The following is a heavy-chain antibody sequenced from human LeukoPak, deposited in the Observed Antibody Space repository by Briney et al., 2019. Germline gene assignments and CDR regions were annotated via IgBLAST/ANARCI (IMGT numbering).Heavy chain of an antibody. CDR2: ISYDGSNK. D-gene: IGHD6-13*01. CDR3: AKDPGIAAAGPNWFDP. Sequence: GGSLRLSCAASGFTFSSYGMHWVRQAPGKGLEWVAVISYDGSNKYYADSVKGRFTISRDNSKNTLYLQMNSLRAEDTAVYYCAKDPGIAAAGPNWFDPWGQGTLVTVSS. V-gene: IGHV3-30*18. CDR1: GFTFSSYG. J-gene: IGHJ5*02.